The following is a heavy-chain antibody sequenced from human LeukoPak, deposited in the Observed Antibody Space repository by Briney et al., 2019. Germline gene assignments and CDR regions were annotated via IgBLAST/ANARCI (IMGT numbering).Heavy chain of an antibody. Sequence: PSESLSLTCTVSGGSISSYYWSWIRQPPGKGLEWIGYIYYSGSTNYNPSLKSRVTISVDTSKNQFSLKLSSVTAADTAVYYCARVVAASYYFDYWGQGTLVTVSS. CDR2: IYYSGST. D-gene: IGHD2-15*01. CDR1: GGSISSYY. J-gene: IGHJ4*02. V-gene: IGHV4-59*01. CDR3: ARVVAASYYFDY.